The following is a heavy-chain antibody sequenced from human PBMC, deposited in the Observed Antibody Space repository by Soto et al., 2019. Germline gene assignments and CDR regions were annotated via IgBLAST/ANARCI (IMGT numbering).Heavy chain of an antibody. V-gene: IGHV1-46*01. CDR3: AKVFSPEGGNYFDH. J-gene: IGHJ4*02. CDR1: GDTFTSYY. Sequence: ASVKVSCKASGDTFTSYYVHWVRQAPGQGLEWMGMINPSGRGITYAQTFQGRVSMTRDTSTGTVYMELNSLTVEDTAVYYCAKVFSPEGGNYFDHWGLGTLVTVSS. CDR2: INPSGRGI.